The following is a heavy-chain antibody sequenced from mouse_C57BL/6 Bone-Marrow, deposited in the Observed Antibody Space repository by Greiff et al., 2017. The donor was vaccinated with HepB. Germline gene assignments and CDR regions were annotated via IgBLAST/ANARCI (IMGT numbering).Heavy chain of an antibody. CDR2: IDPSDSET. CDR1: GYTFTSYW. D-gene: IGHD1-1*01. CDR3: AHYYGSSHWYFDV. Sequence: VQLQQSGAELVRPGSSVKLSCKASGYTFTSYWMHWVKQRPIQGLEWIGNIDPSDSETHYNQKFKDKATLTVDESSSTAYMQLSSLTSEDSAVYFCAHYYGSSHWYFDVWGTGTTVTVSS. J-gene: IGHJ1*03. V-gene: IGHV1-52*01.